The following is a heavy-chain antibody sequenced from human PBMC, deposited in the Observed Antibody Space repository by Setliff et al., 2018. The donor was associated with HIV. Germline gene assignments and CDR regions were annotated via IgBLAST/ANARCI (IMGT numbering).Heavy chain of an antibody. D-gene: IGHD6-13*01. V-gene: IGHV1-18*01. J-gene: IGHJ4*02. CDR3: ARKGQQLPIDY. CDR1: GYTFTSYG. Sequence: ASVKVSCKASGYTFTSYGINWVRQAPGQGLEWMGWISAYNGDTHYAQKLQGRVTMTTDTSTTTAYMELRSLRSDDTAMYFCARKGQQLPIDYWGQGTRVTVSS. CDR2: ISAYNGDT.